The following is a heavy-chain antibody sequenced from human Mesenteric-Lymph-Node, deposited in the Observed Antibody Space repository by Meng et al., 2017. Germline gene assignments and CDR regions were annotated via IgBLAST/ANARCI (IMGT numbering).Heavy chain of an antibody. CDR1: GGSISSYY. J-gene: IGHJ2*01. V-gene: IGHV4-59*01. CDR2: IYYSGST. D-gene: IGHD2-15*01. Sequence: SETLSLTCTLSGGSISSYYWSWIRQPPGKGLEWIGYIYYSGSTNYNPSLKSRVTISVDTSKNQFSLKLSSVTAADTAVYYCARDPGYCSGGSCYPFYWYFDLWGRGTLVTVSS. CDR3: ARDPGYCSGGSCYPFYWYFDL.